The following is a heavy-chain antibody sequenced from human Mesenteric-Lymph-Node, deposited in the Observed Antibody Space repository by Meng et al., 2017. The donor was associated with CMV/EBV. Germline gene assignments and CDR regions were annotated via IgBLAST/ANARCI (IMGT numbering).Heavy chain of an antibody. Sequence: GGSLRLSCAASGFTFDDYTIHWVRQAPGKGLEWVSLINWDGGSTFYADSVKGRFTVCRDNSKNSLYLQMNSLRIEDTALYYCAKDSGVADFDYWGQGTLVTVSS. CDR2: INWDGGST. V-gene: IGHV3-43*01. D-gene: IGHD2-8*02. CDR3: AKDSGVADFDY. CDR1: GFTFDDYT. J-gene: IGHJ4*02.